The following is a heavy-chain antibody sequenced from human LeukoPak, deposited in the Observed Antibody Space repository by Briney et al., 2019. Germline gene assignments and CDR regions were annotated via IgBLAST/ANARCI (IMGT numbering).Heavy chain of an antibody. CDR1: GFTFSDYY. D-gene: IGHD6-6*01. V-gene: IGHV3-11*06. CDR2: ISFDGSDA. CDR3: ARDPDSSSSKGAIDY. J-gene: IGHJ4*02. Sequence: PGGSLRLSCAASGFTFSDYYMNWIRQAPGKGLVWVSCISFDGSDATYADSVKGRFTISRDNSKNTLYLQMNSLRAEDTAVYYCARDPDSSSSKGAIDYWGQGTLVTVSS.